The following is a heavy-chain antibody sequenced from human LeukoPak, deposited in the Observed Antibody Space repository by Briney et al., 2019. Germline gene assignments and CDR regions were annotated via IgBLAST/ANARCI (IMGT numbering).Heavy chain of an antibody. J-gene: IGHJ4*02. CDR3: ARRFDS. CDR2: IGPGGDI. V-gene: IGHV3-48*01. Sequence: GGSLRLSCAASGFSFTAYSMNWVRQASGRGLEWISYIGPGGDIYYADSVTGRFTVSRDTAKNSLYLQMNGLRVEDTAVYYCARRFDSWGQGTLVTVSS. CDR1: GFSFTAYS.